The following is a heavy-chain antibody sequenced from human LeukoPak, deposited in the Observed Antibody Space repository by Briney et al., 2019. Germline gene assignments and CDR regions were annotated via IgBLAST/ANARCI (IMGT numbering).Heavy chain of an antibody. V-gene: IGHV1-69*13. CDR3: ARVLRLQSQPSFDY. J-gene: IGHJ4*02. CDR1: EGTFSSYA. D-gene: IGHD4-11*01. Sequence: SVKVSCKASEGTFSSYAISWVRQAPGQGLEWMGGIIPIFGTANYAQKFQGRVTITADESTSTAYMELSSLRSEDTAVYYCARVLRLQSQPSFDYWGQGTLVTVSS. CDR2: IIPIFGTA.